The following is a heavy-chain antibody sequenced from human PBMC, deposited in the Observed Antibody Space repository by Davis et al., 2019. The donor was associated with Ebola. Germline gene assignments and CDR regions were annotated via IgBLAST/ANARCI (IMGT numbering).Heavy chain of an antibody. CDR2: ITASGGEK. V-gene: IGHV3-23*01. CDR1: GFTFTSYA. Sequence: GESLKISCAASGFTFTSYAMSWVRQAPGKGLEWVSSITASGGEKHYTDSVKGRFTISRDNSKNTLYLQMNSLRAEDTAVYYCANGPTTPDYWGQGTLVTVSS. J-gene: IGHJ4*02. D-gene: IGHD4-11*01. CDR3: ANGPTTPDY.